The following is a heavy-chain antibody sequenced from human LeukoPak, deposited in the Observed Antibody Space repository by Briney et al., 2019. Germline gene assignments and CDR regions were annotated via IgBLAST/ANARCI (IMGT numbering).Heavy chain of an antibody. J-gene: IGHJ6*03. D-gene: IGHD3-9*01. Sequence: ASVKASCKASADTFSRCAISWVRQAPGQGLEWMGRIIPKFGTAKYAQRFRGRVTITADKSTTTAYMELSSLRSEDTAVYYCARAIYYDVMTGYYDYYSYYMDVWGDGTTVTVSS. V-gene: IGHV1-69*06. CDR3: ARAIYYDVMTGYYDYYSYYMDV. CDR2: IIPKFGTA. CDR1: ADTFSRCA.